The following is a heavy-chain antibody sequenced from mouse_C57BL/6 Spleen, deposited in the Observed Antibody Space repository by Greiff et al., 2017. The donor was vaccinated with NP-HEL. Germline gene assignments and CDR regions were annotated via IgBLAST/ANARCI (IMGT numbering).Heavy chain of an antibody. Sequence: EVQLQQSGAELVKPGASVKLSCTASGFNIKDYYMHWVKQRTEQGLEWIGRIDPEDGETKYAPKFQGKATLTADTSSNTAYLQLSSLTSEDTAVYYCARSEIPHYYGSQYYFDYWGQGTTLTVSS. V-gene: IGHV14-2*01. CDR2: IDPEDGET. J-gene: IGHJ2*01. CDR3: ARSEIPHYYGSQYYFDY. CDR1: GFNIKDYY. D-gene: IGHD1-1*01.